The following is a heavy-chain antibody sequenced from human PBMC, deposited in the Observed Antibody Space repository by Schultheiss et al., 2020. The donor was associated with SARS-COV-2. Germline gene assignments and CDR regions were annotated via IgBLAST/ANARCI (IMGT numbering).Heavy chain of an antibody. CDR3: ATSKAGGFWSGYLDY. CDR1: GYTFTGYY. D-gene: IGHD3-3*01. V-gene: IGHV1-2*04. Sequence: ASVKVSCKASGYTFTGYYMHWVRQAPGQGLEWMGWINPNSGGTNYAQKFQGWVTMTRDTSISTAYMELSRLRSDDTAVYYCATSKAGGFWSGYLDYWGQGTLVTVSS. J-gene: IGHJ4*02. CDR2: INPNSGGT.